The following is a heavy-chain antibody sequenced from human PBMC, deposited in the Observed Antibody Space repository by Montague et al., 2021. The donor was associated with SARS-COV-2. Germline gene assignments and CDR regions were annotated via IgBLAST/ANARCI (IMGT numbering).Heavy chain of an antibody. J-gene: IGHJ4*02. CDR2: TYYRSKWYY. D-gene: IGHD6-13*01. CDR1: GDTVSSNTAA. CDR3: ARDPRYSLSWSCDY. Sequence: CPISGDTVSSNTAASNWIRQSPSRGLEWLGRTYYRSKWYYDYAVXVKSRMTISPDTSKNQFSLQLSSVTPEDRAVYYCARDPRYSLSWSCDYWGQGTLVTVSS. V-gene: IGHV6-1*01.